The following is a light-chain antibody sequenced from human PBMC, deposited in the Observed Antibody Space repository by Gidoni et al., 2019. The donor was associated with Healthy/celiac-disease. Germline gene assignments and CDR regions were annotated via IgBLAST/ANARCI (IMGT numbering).Light chain of an antibody. V-gene: IGKV3-15*01. CDR3: QQYNNWPLT. J-gene: IGKJ4*01. Sequence: EIVMTQSPATLSVSPGERATLSCRASQSVSSNLAWYQQKPGQAPRLLIYGASTRATGIPARFGGSGSGTEFTLTISSLQSEDFAVYYCQQYNNWPLTFGGXTKVEIK. CDR1: QSVSSN. CDR2: GAS.